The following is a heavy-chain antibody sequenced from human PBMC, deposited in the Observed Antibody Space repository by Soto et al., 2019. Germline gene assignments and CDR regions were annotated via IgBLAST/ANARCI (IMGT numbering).Heavy chain of an antibody. Sequence: EVQLVEPGGALIQPGGSLSLSCAVSGSAVSANSMNWVRQPPGKGLEWVSLIYNDGTTSYADSVKGRFTISRDNSENTVYLQMYSLRAEDTAVYYCARASERAYFDSWGQGILVTLSS. V-gene: IGHV3-53*01. CDR1: GSAVSANS. CDR2: IYNDGTT. CDR3: ARASERAYFDS. D-gene: IGHD1-1*01. J-gene: IGHJ4*02.